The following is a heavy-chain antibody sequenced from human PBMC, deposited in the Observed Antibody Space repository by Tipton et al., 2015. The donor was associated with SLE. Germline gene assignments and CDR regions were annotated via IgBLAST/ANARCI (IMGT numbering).Heavy chain of an antibody. V-gene: IGHV1-69*05. D-gene: IGHD2-21*02. CDR3: ARVRENLHGGDFFFDN. CDR2: IIPQFPRP. Sequence: QSGAEVKKPGASVKVSCKASGHTFSNYDINWVRQAPGQGLEWMGGIIPQFPRPFYAQKFQGRLTITTHESATTAYMDLASLTSDDTAVYYCARVRENLHGGDFFFDNWGQGTLVTVSS. J-gene: IGHJ4*02. CDR1: GHTFSNYD.